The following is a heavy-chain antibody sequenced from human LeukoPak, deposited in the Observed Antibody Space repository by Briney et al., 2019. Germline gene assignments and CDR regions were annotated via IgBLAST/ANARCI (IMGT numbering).Heavy chain of an antibody. CDR2: IMAIFGTA. CDR3: AQTMYSSSSSYYYYMDV. V-gene: IGHV1-69*06. D-gene: IGHD6-6*01. Sequence: SVKVSCKASVGTVSSYAISWLRQAPGQGLEWMGGIMAIFGTAKYSQKFQGRVTITAHKSTSTAYMELSSLRSEDTAVYYCAQTMYSSSSSYYYYMDVWGKGTTVTVSS. CDR1: VGTVSSYA. J-gene: IGHJ6*03.